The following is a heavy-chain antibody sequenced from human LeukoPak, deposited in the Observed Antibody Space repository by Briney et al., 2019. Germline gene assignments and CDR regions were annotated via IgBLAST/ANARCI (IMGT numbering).Heavy chain of an antibody. D-gene: IGHD1-1*01. CDR1: GFTFSSYA. CDR3: AKRGLNCFDY. V-gene: IGHV3-23*01. J-gene: IGHJ4*02. Sequence: GGSLRLSCAASGFTFSSYAMSWVRQAPGKGLEWVSTLSGSGGGTYYADSVKGRFTISGDNSKNTLYLQMNSLRAEDTAVYYCAKRGLNCFDYWGQGTLVTVSS. CDR2: LSGSGGGT.